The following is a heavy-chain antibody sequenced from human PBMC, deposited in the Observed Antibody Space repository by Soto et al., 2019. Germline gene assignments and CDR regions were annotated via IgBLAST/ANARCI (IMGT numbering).Heavy chain of an antibody. D-gene: IGHD3-22*01. Sequence: ASVKVSCKVSGYTLTELSMHWVRQPPGKGLEWMGGFDPEDGETIYTQKCQGRVTMTEDTSTDTAYMELSSLRSEDTAVYYCATDGGPTYYYDSSGYSFDYWGQGTLVTVSS. V-gene: IGHV1-24*01. J-gene: IGHJ4*02. CDR2: FDPEDGET. CDR1: GYTLTELS. CDR3: ATDGGPTYYYDSSGYSFDY.